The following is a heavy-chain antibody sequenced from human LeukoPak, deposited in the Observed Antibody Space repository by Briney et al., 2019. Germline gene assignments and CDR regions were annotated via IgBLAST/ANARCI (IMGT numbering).Heavy chain of an antibody. CDR3: ARQVDCSSTSCYVLEPYFDY. CDR1: GGSISSYY. V-gene: IGHV4-59*01. J-gene: IGHJ4*02. CDR2: IYYSGST. D-gene: IGHD2-2*01. Sequence: SETLSLTCTVSGGSISSYYWSWIRQPPGKGLEWIGYIYYSGSTNYNPSLKSRVTISVDTSKNQFSLKLSSVTAAVTAVYYCARQVDCSSTSCYVLEPYFDYWGQGTLVTVSS.